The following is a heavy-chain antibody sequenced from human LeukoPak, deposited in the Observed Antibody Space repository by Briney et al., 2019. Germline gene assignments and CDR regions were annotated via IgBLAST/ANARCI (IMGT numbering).Heavy chain of an antibody. V-gene: IGHV4-30-4*01. CDR3: ARVPVYSGTYFDY. J-gene: IGHJ4*02. D-gene: IGHD1-26*01. CDR2: IYYSGST. CDR1: GGSISSGDYY. Sequence: SETLSLTCTVSGGSISSGDYYWSWIRQPPGKGLEWIGYIYYSGSTYYNPSLKSRVTISVYTSKNQFPLKLSSVTAADTAVYYCARVPVYSGTYFDYWGQGTLVTVSS.